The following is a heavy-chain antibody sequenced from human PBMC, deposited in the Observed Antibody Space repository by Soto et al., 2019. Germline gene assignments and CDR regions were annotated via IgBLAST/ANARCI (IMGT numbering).Heavy chain of an antibody. D-gene: IGHD4-17*01. CDR3: TTNFYSDHGMDV. Sequence: EVQLVESGGGLVKPGGYLRLSCAVSGITFSKAWMNWVRQSPGKGLEWVGRIKSKSDGGTIDYAAPVKGRFTISRDDSKNTLCLQMNSLKTEDTAVYYCTTNFYSDHGMDVWGQGTTVTVSS. CDR2: IKSKSDGGTI. CDR1: GITFSKAW. J-gene: IGHJ6*02. V-gene: IGHV3-15*01.